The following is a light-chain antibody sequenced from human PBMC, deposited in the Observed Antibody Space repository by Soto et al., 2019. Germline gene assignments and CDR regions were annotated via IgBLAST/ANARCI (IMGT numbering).Light chain of an antibody. CDR3: LQVYSFPRT. CDR2: AAS. CDR1: QDIGRR. J-gene: IGKJ1*01. Sequence: DMHMTQSPFSLSATLGYRITIXXRASQDIGRRLAWFQQKTGKAPXSLLQAASILQSGVPSRFSGSGSGTEFILTINYLQPEDFASFFGLQVYSFPRTFGIWTKVDI. V-gene: IGKV1-12*01.